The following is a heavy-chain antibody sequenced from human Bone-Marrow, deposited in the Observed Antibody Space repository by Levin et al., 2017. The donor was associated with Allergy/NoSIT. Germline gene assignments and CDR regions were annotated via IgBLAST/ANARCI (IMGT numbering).Heavy chain of an antibody. J-gene: IGHJ3*02. CDR1: GFTFSSYA. CDR3: AKRPWGCGSCYSSAADI. Sequence: PGESLKISCAASGFTFSSYAMSWVRQAPEKGLEWVSGITGSGDRTYYADSVKGRFTISRDNSKNTLYLQMNSLRAEDTAVYYCAKRPWGCGSCYSSAADIWGQGTMVTVSS. D-gene: IGHD2-15*01. V-gene: IGHV3-23*01. CDR2: ITGSGDRT.